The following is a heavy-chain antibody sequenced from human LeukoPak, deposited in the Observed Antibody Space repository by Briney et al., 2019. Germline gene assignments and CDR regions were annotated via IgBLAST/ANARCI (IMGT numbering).Heavy chain of an antibody. D-gene: IGHD3-22*01. Sequence: GASVKVSCKASGYTFTSYYMHWVRQAPGQGLEWMGIINPSGGSTSYAQKFQGRVTMTRDTSTSTVYMELSSPRSEDTAVYYCARDVYDSSGSRANGMDVWGQGTTVTVSS. CDR1: GYTFTSYY. CDR2: INPSGGST. J-gene: IGHJ6*02. V-gene: IGHV1-46*01. CDR3: ARDVYDSSGSRANGMDV.